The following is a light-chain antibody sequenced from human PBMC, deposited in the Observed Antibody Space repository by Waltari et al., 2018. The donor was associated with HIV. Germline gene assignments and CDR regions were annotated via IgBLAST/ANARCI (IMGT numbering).Light chain of an antibody. CDR3: QQYYSLYT. CDR1: QSLLYSSNNTNY. CDR2: WAS. Sequence: DIVMTQSPDSLAVSLGERATINCKSSQSLLYSSNNTNYLAWYQKKSGQPPKLLIYWASTRESGVPDRFSGSGSGTDFTLTISSLQAEDVAVYYCQQYYSLYTFGQGTKLEIK. J-gene: IGKJ2*01. V-gene: IGKV4-1*01.